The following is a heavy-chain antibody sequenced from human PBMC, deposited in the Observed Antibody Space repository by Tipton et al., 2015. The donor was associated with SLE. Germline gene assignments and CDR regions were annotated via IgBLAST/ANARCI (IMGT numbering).Heavy chain of an antibody. D-gene: IGHD1-1*01. V-gene: IGHV4-30-2*01. CDR3: ASRWGGTWNDPAFDI. Sequence: TLSLTCAVSGDSISSGGYSWSWIRQPPGKGLEWIGYIFHSENTHYNPSLKSRVTISVDRSKNLFSLKLTSVTAADTGVYYCASRWGGTWNDPAFDIWGQGTMVIVSS. CDR1: GDSISSGGYS. CDR2: IFHSENT. J-gene: IGHJ3*02.